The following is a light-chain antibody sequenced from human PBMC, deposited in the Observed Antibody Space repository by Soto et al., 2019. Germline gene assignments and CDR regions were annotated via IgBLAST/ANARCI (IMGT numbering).Light chain of an antibody. J-gene: IGKJ1*01. CDR3: QQYNNFWT. CDR1: QSVSSN. Sequence: EIVMTQSPATLSVSPGERAALSCRASQSVSSNLAWYQQKPGQAPRLLIYGASTRATGIPARFSGSGSGTEFTLTISSQQSEDFAVYYCQQYNNFWTFGQGTKVEIK. CDR2: GAS. V-gene: IGKV3-15*01.